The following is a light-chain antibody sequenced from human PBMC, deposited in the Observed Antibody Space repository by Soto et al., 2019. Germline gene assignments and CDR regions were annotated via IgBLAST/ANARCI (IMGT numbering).Light chain of an antibody. J-gene: IGKJ1*01. CDR1: QSVSSN. CDR2: GAS. Sequence: EIVMTQSPATLSVSPGERATLSCRARQSVSSNLAWYQQKPGQAPRLLIYGASTRATGIPARFSGSGSGTEFTLTISSLQSEDFAVYYCQQYNTWPPLTFGQGTKVEIK. V-gene: IGKV3-15*01. CDR3: QQYNTWPPLT.